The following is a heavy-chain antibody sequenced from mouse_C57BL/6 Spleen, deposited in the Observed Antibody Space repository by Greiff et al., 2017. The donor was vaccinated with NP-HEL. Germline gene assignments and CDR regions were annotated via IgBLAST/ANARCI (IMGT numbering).Heavy chain of an antibody. Sequence: VQLQQSGAELVRPGASVTLSCKASGYTFTDYEMHWVKQTPVHGLEWIGAIDPETGGTAYNQKFKGKAILTADKSSSTAYMELRSLTSEDSAVYYCTRTSFYDSLDYWGQGTTLTVSS. J-gene: IGHJ2*01. CDR1: GYTFTDYE. CDR2: IDPETGGT. V-gene: IGHV1-15*01. CDR3: TRTSFYDSLDY. D-gene: IGHD2-4*01.